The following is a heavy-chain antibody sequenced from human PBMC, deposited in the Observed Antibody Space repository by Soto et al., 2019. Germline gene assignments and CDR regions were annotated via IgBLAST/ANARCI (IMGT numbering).Heavy chain of an antibody. V-gene: IGHV3-74*01. CDR3: TTAPNYYYGSGSYVPDY. CDR2: INSDGSST. J-gene: IGHJ4*02. CDR1: GFTFSSYW. Sequence: HPGGSLRLSCAASGFTFSSYWMHWVRQAPGKGLVWVSRINSDGSSTSYADSVKGRFTISRDNAKNTLYLQMNSLKTEDTAVYYCTTAPNYYYGSGSYVPDYWGQGTLVTVSS. D-gene: IGHD3-10*01.